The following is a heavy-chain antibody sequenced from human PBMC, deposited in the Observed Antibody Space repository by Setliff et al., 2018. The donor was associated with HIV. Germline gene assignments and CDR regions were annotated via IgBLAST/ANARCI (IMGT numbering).Heavy chain of an antibody. CDR3: ARMTGGGLIDY. CDR2: IYTSGRT. CDR1: GGSISSHH. Sequence: PSETLSLTCTVSGGSISSHHWTWIRQPAAKGLEWIGHIYTSGRTNYNPSLKSRVTISTDTSKNQFSLNLISMTAADTAVYYCARMTGGGLIDYWGQGTLVTVSS. D-gene: IGHD2-8*02. J-gene: IGHJ4*02. V-gene: IGHV4-4*07.